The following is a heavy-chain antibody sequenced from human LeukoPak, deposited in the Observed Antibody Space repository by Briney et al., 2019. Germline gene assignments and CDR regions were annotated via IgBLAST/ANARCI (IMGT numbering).Heavy chain of an antibody. D-gene: IGHD3-10*01. J-gene: IGHJ6*02. CDR1: GGSISSSNFY. Sequence: PSETLSLTCTISGGSISSSNFYWVWIRQPPGKGLDWIGSIYYSGSTYYNPSLKSRVTISKVTSKNQFSLKLDSATAVDTAVYYCARGAVAPRGGLDVWGQGTTVIVSS. CDR2: IYYSGST. V-gene: IGHV4-39*01. CDR3: ARGAVAPRGGLDV.